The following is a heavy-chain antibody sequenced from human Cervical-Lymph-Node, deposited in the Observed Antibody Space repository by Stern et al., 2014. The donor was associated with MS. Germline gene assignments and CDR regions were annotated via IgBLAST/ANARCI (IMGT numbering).Heavy chain of an antibody. CDR1: GYTFTDYF. D-gene: IGHD6-19*01. Sequence: QDQLVQSGAEVKKPGASVTVSCKASGYTFTDYFLHWVRQAPGQGLEWMGWINPNSGGTNYAQKFQGRVTMTRDTSISTAYMELNRLTSDDTAVYYCARGDIAVAGTPRLRFDYWGQGTLVTVSS. J-gene: IGHJ4*02. V-gene: IGHV1-2*02. CDR2: INPNSGGT. CDR3: ARGDIAVAGTPRLRFDY.